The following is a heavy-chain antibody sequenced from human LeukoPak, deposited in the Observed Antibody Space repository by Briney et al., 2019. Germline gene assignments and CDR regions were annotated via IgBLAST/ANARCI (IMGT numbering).Heavy chain of an antibody. CDR1: GFTFSSYD. J-gene: IGHJ4*02. CDR3: VRVPGGSSYFDY. CDR2: IATAGDT. Sequence: GGSLRLSCAASGFTFSSYDMHWVRQATGKALEWVSAIATAGDTYYQDSVKGRFTISRENAKNSLYLQMNSLRAGDTAVYYCVRVPGGSSYFDYWGQGTLVTVSS. D-gene: IGHD1-26*01. V-gene: IGHV3-13*04.